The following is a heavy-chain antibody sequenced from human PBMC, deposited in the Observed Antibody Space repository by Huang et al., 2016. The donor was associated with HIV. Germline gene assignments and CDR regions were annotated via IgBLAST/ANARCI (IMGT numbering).Heavy chain of an antibody. Sequence: VQLIESGGGVVQPGTSLRLSCATSGFILSNYGMHWVRQAVGKGLRGVAFIRNDVMKKNYADTVWGRFTVGRDNGNNTLFLQMRSLGVDDTAVYYCARGDYYDSSGYHPGYFDYWGQGILVTVSS. J-gene: IGHJ4*02. CDR3: ARGDYYDSSGYHPGYFDY. CDR2: IRNDVMKK. V-gene: IGHV3-33*04. CDR1: GFILSNYG. D-gene: IGHD3-22*01.